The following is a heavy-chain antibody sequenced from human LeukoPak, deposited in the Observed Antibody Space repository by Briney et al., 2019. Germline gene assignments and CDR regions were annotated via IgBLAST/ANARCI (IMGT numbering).Heavy chain of an antibody. Sequence: PSETLSLTCAVYGGSFSGYYRSWIRQPPGKGLEWIGEINHSGSTNYNPSLKSRVTISVDTSKNQFSLKLSSVTAADTAVYYCARETIHRAMGFDPWGQGTLVIVSS. CDR1: GGSFSGYY. D-gene: IGHD2-2*02. J-gene: IGHJ5*02. V-gene: IGHV4-34*01. CDR3: ARETIHRAMGFDP. CDR2: INHSGST.